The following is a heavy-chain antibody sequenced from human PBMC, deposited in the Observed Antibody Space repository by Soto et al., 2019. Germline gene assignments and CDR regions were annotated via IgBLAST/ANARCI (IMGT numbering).Heavy chain of an antibody. CDR3: ARAWVGYFDY. CDR1: GGSVSSGGYY. Sequence: QVQLQESGPGLVKPSQTLSLTCTVSGGSVSSGGYYWSWIRQHPGKGLEWIGYIYYSESTYYNPSRKRRFTIAIDTSKNQSSLKLSSVTAADTAVYYCARAWVGYFDYWCQGTLVTVSS. V-gene: IGHV4-31*03. CDR2: IYYSEST. J-gene: IGHJ4*02. D-gene: IGHD1-26*01.